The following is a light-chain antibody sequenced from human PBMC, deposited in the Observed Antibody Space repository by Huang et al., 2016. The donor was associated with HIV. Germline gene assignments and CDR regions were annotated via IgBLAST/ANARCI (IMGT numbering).Light chain of an antibody. CDR3: AQATQFPFT. Sequence: EIVMTQRPHSLPVALGQVASISCRSSQTLVHGDGTTYLSWLHQRPGQPPRLLIYEVSNRFCGVPGRISGSGAGTDFTLTISRVQPEDVGFYFCAQATQFPFTFGQGTKLEI. V-gene: IGKV2-24*01. CDR1: QTLVHGDGTTY. J-gene: IGKJ2*01. CDR2: EVS.